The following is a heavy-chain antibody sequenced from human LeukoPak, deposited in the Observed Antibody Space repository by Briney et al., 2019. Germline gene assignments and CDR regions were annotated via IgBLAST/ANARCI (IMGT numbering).Heavy chain of an antibody. J-gene: IGHJ6*02. CDR3: AKRDYSSGQYGMDV. Sequence: GGSLRLSCAASGFTFSNYAMTWVRQAPGKGPEWVSTIGGSGDNTNYADSVKDRFTISRDNSENTLFLQMNSLRAEDSAVYYCAKRDYSSGQYGMDVWGQGTTVTVS. V-gene: IGHV3-23*01. D-gene: IGHD4-11*01. CDR2: IGGSGDNT. CDR1: GFTFSNYA.